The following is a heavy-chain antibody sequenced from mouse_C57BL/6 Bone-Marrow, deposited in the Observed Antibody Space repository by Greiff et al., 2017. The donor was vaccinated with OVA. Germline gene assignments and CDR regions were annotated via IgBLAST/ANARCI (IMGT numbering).Heavy chain of an antibody. V-gene: IGHV1-61*01. CDR1: GYTFTSYW. CDR3: ASESSGFAWFAY. J-gene: IGHJ3*01. D-gene: IGHD3-2*02. Sequence: QVQLQQPGAELVRPGSSVKLSCKASGYTFTSYWMDWVKQRPGQGLEWIGNIYPSDSETHYNQKFKDKATLTVDKSSSTAYMQLSSLTSEDSAVYYCASESSGFAWFAYWGQGTLVTVSA. CDR2: IYPSDSET.